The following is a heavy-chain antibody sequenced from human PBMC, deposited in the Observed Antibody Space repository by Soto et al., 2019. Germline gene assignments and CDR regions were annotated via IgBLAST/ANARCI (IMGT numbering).Heavy chain of an antibody. CDR3: ARDRGSYALDY. J-gene: IGHJ4*02. D-gene: IGHD1-26*01. CDR2: ISANNGNT. Sequence: ASVKVSCKASGYTFTGYYMHWVRQAPGQGLEWMGWISANNGNTNYEQKLQGRVTMTTDTSTSTAYMELRSLRSDDTAVYYCARDRGSYALDYWGQGTLVTVSS. V-gene: IGHV1-18*04. CDR1: GYTFTGYY.